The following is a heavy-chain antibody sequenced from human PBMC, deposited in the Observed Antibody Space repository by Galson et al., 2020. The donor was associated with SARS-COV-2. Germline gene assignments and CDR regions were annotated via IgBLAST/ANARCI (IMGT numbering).Heavy chain of an antibody. J-gene: IGHJ6*02. CDR1: GFTFSSYG. Sequence: TGGSLRLSCAASGFTFSSYGMHWVRQAPGKGLEWVAVRWYDGSNKYYADSVKGRFTISRDNSKNTLYLQMNSLRAEDTAVYYCARWLGGYYGMDVWGQGTTVTVSS. D-gene: IGHD3-10*01. V-gene: IGHV3-33*01. CDR3: ARWLGGYYGMDV. CDR2: RWYDGSNK.